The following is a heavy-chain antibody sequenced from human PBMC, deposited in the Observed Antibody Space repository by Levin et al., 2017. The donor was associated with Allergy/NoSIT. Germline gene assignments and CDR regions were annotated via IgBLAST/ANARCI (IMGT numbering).Heavy chain of an antibody. Sequence: SETLSLTCSVSGGSISSYPYYWLWIRQPPGTGLEWIASISYSGTPHYSPSLRSRLIISADTSKNQFSLELSSVTAADTAVYYCARQMAMVAPRDYWGQGMQVIVSS. CDR3: ARQMAMVAPRDY. CDR1: GGSISSYPYY. CDR2: ISYSGTP. J-gene: IGHJ4*02. V-gene: IGHV4-39*01. D-gene: IGHD5-12*01.